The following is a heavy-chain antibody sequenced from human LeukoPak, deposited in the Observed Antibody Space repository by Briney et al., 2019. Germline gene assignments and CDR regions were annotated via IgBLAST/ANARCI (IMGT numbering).Heavy chain of an antibody. J-gene: IGHJ4*02. CDR2: ISRNSGSI. CDR1: GFTFDDYA. V-gene: IGHV3-9*01. CDR3: ARDGVVGASSSH. Sequence: GRSLRLSCAASGFTFDDYAMHWVRQAPGKGLEWVSGISRNSGSIGYADSVKGRFTISRDNSKNTLYLQMNSLRAEDTAVYYCARDGVVGASSSHWGQGTLVTVSS. D-gene: IGHD6-6*01.